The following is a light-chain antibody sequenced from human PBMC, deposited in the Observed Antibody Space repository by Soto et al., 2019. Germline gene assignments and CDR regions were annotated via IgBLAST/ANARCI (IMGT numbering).Light chain of an antibody. V-gene: IGKV1-5*03. J-gene: IGKJ1*01. CDR3: QQYNSYST. CDR2: KAS. Sequence: DIQMTQSPSTLSASVGDRVTITCRASQSIRSWLAWYQQKPGKAPKLLIYKASSLESGVPSRFSGSGSGTEFTLTISSLQPDDFATYYCQQYNSYSTFGQGTKVEIE. CDR1: QSIRSW.